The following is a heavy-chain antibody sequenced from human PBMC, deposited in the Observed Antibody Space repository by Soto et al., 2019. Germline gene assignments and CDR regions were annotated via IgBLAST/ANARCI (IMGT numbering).Heavy chain of an antibody. CDR1: GGSISSYY. J-gene: IGHJ6*02. CDR3: ARAHSLDV. Sequence: PSETLSLTCTVSGGSISSYYWNWIRQPPGKGLEWIGYIYYSGSTHYNPSLKSRVTISVDTSKDQFSLKLNSVTAADTAVYFCARAHSLDVWGQGTPVTVSS. V-gene: IGHV4-59*01. CDR2: IYYSGST. D-gene: IGHD2-21*01.